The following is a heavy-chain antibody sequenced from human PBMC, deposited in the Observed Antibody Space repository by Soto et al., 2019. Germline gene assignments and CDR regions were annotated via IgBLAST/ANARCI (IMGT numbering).Heavy chain of an antibody. CDR1: GGSISSSSYY. CDR3: ATTSLSIAAAGTIDY. D-gene: IGHD6-13*01. J-gene: IGHJ4*02. Sequence: LSLTCTVSGGSISSSSYYWGWIRQPPGKGLEWIGSIYYSGSTYYNPSLKSRVTISVDTSKNQFPLKLGSVTAADTAVYYCATTSLSIAAAGTIDYWGQGTLVTVSS. CDR2: IYYSGST. V-gene: IGHV4-39*01.